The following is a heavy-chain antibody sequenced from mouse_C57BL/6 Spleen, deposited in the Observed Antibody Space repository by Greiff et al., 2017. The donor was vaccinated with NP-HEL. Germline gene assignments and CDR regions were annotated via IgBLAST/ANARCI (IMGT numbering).Heavy chain of an antibody. CDR3: ARADNYYGSSLYYAMDY. Sequence: QVQLQQSGAELVKPGASVKLSCKASGYTFTSYWMHWVKQRPGQGLEWIGMIHPNSGSTNYNEKFKSKATLTVDKSSSTAYMQLSSLTSEDSAVYYCARADNYYGSSLYYAMDYWGQGTSVTVSS. V-gene: IGHV1-64*01. D-gene: IGHD1-1*01. J-gene: IGHJ4*01. CDR1: GYTFTSYW. CDR2: IHPNSGST.